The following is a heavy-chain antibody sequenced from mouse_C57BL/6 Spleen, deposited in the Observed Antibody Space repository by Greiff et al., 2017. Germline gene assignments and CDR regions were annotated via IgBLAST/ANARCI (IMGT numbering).Heavy chain of an antibody. J-gene: IGHJ2*01. V-gene: IGHV1-52*01. Sequence: QVQLQQPGAELVRPGSSVKLSCKASGYTFTSYWMHWVKQRPIQGLEWIGNIDPSDSETHYNQKFKDKATLTLATSSRPAYMQLSSLTSEDSAGYYCARGGTTVVAPYFDSRGQGTTLTVSS. D-gene: IGHD1-1*01. CDR2: IDPSDSET. CDR1: GYTFTSYW. CDR3: ARGGTTVVAPYFDS.